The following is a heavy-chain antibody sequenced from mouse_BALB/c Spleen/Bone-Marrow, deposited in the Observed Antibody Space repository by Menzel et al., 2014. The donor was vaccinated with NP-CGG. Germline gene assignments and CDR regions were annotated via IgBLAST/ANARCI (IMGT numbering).Heavy chain of an antibody. D-gene: IGHD2-3*01. CDR2: INPDSNTI. Sequence: EVKLMESGGGLVQPGGSLKLSCAASGFDFSSYWMSWVRQAPGKGLEWIGEINPDSNTINYMPSLKDKFIISRDNAKNTLYLQISKVRSEDTALYYCARIGYYGWFAYWGQGTLVTVSA. CDR3: ARIGYYGWFAY. CDR1: GFDFSSYW. V-gene: IGHV4-1*02. J-gene: IGHJ3*01.